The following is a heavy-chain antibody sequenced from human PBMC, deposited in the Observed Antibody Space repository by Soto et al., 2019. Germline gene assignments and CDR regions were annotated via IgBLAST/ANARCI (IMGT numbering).Heavy chain of an antibody. CDR1: GFTFRSYG. Sequence: QVQLVESGGGVVQPGRSLRLSCAASGFTFRSYGMHWVRQAPGKGLEWVAVISYDGSNKYYADSVKGRFTISRDNYKNAVYLQMNSLRAEDTAVYYCAKVKDDYCSMDVWGQGTTVTVSS. V-gene: IGHV3-30*18. CDR3: AKVKDDYCSMDV. J-gene: IGHJ6*02. D-gene: IGHD4-4*01. CDR2: ISYDGSNK.